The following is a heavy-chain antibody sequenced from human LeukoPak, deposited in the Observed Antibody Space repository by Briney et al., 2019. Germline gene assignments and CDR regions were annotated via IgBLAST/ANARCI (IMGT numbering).Heavy chain of an antibody. CDR2: IIPILGIA. V-gene: IGHV1-69*04. CDR3: ARDAKGMDV. J-gene: IGHJ6*02. Sequence: VKVSCKASGGTFSSYAISWVRQAPGQGLEWMGRIIPILGIANYAQKFQGRVTITADKSTSTAYMELSSLRSEDTAVYYCARDAKGMDVWGQGTTVTVSS. CDR1: GGTFSSYA.